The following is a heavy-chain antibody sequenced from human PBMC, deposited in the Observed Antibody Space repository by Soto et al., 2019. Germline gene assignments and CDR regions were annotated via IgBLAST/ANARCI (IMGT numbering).Heavy chain of an antibody. CDR3: ARANAPGSWYSDWDY. J-gene: IGHJ4*02. CDR1: GYTFTSYG. D-gene: IGHD6-13*01. Sequence: QVQLVQSGAEVKKPGASVKVSCKASGYTFTSYGISWVRQAPGQGLEWMGWISAYNGNTNYAQKLQGRVTMTTDISTSTAYMELRSLRSDDTAVYYCARANAPGSWYSDWDYWGQGTLVTVSS. CDR2: ISAYNGNT. V-gene: IGHV1-18*01.